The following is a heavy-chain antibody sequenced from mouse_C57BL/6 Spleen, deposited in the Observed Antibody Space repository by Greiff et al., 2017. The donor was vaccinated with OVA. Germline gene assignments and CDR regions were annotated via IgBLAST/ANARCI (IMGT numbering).Heavy chain of an antibody. CDR3: ARWYGNYEGFDY. Sequence: QVQLQQPGAELVKPGASVKMSCKASGYTFTSYWITWVKQRPGQGLEWIGDIYPGSGSTNYNEKFKSKATLTVDTSSSTAYMQLSSLTSEGSAVYYCARWYGNYEGFDYWGQGTTLTVSS. J-gene: IGHJ2*01. D-gene: IGHD2-10*02. V-gene: IGHV1-55*01. CDR1: GYTFTSYW. CDR2: IYPGSGST.